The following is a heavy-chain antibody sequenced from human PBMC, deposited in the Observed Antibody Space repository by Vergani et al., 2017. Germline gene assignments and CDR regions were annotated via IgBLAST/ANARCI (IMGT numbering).Heavy chain of an antibody. CDR3: KKEKEDIVVVVAATVLYYGMDV. J-gene: IGHJ6*02. V-gene: IGHV3-38-3*01. Sequence: EVQLVESRGVLVQPGGSLRLSCAASGFTVSSNEMSWVRPAPGKGLEWVSSISGGSTYYADSRKGRFTISRDNSKNTLHLQMNSLRAEDTAVDYCKKEKEDIVVVVAATVLYYGMDVWGQGTTVTVSS. CDR2: ISGGST. D-gene: IGHD2-15*01. CDR1: GFTVSSNE.